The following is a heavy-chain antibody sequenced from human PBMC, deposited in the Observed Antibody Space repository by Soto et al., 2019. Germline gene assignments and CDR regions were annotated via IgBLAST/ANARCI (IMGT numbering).Heavy chain of an antibody. D-gene: IGHD4-17*01. J-gene: IGHJ3*02. V-gene: IGHV4-59*01. Sequence: QVQLQESGPGLVKPSETLSLTGTVSGGSISSYYWSWIRQPPGKGLEWIGYIYYSGSTNYNPSLKSRVTISVDTSKNQFSLKLSSVTAADTAVYYCARRYGYAFDIWGQGTMVTVSS. CDR1: GGSISSYY. CDR3: ARRYGYAFDI. CDR2: IYYSGST.